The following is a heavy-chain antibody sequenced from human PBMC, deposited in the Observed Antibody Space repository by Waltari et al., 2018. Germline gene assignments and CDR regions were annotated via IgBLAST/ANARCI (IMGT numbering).Heavy chain of an antibody. V-gene: IGHV1-18*01. CDR1: GYSFTKYG. Sequence: QVLLVQSGSEMRKPGASVKVSCKTSGYSFTKYGVTWVRQAPGQGLEWMGWINTSSWKTIYAQNLQDRLNMTTGTTTATAYMDLRSLRFDDPAVYYWLGVPHPWGQGTLGTVSP. CDR2: INTSSWKT. J-gene: IGHJ5*02. CDR3: LGVPHP. D-gene: IGHD3-16*01.